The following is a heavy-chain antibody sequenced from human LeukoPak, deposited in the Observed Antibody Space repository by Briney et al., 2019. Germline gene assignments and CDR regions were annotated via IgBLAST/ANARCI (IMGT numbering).Heavy chain of an antibody. V-gene: IGHV4-34*01. CDR3: ARGRGGTFPYFYYYYYYYMDV. Sequence: PETLSLTCAVYGGSFSGYYWSWIRQPPGKGLEWIGEINHSGSTNYNPSLKSRVTISVDTSKNQFSLKLSSVTAADTAVYYCARGRGGTFPYFYYYYYYYMDVWGKGTTVTVSS. D-gene: IGHD1-1*01. J-gene: IGHJ6*03. CDR2: INHSGST. CDR1: GGSFSGYY.